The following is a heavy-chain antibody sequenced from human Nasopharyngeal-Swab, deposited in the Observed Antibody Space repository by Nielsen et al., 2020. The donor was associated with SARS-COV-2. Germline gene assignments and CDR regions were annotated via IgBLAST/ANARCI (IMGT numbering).Heavy chain of an antibody. V-gene: IGHV3-23*01. CDR1: GFTFSSYA. CDR3: ARARTTVVVDY. D-gene: IGHD4-23*01. CDR2: ISGSGGST. J-gene: IGHJ4*02. Sequence: GESLKISCAASGFTFSSYAMSWVRQAPGKGLEWVSVISGSGGSTYYADSVKGRFTISRDNSKNTLYLQMNSLTAEDTAVYYCARARTTVVVDYWGQGTLVTVSS.